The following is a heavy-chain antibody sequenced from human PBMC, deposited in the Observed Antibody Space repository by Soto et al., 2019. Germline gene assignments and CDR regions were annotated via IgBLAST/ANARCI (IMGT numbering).Heavy chain of an antibody. V-gene: IGHV4-59*01. D-gene: IGHD3-22*01. CDR1: GGSISSYY. CDR3: AREVVTKNYYYGMDV. J-gene: IGHJ6*02. CDR2: IYYSGST. Sequence: PSETLSLTCTVSGGSISSYYWSWIRQPPGKGLEWIGYIYYSGSTNYNPSLKSRVTISVDTSKNQFSLKLSSVTAADTAVYYCAREVVTKNYYYGMDVWGQGTTVTVSS.